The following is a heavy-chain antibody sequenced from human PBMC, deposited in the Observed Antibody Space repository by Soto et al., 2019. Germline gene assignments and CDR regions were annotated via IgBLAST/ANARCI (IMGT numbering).Heavy chain of an antibody. J-gene: IGHJ6*03. CDR1: GDSISGSNW. V-gene: IGHV4-4*02. CDR2: IYHSGST. Sequence: QVQLQESGPGLVKPSGTLSLTCSVSGDSISGSNWWSWVRQPPWEGVEWIGEIYHSGSTNYNPSRKGRVTISVDKSKNQFSLKLNSVTAADTAVYYCARGHHYYYYTDVWGKGTTVTVS. CDR3: ARGHHYYYYTDV.